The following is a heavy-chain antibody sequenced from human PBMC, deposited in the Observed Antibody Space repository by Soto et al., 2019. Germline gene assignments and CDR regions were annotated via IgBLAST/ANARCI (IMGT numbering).Heavy chain of an antibody. Sequence: EVRLLDSGGGLVQPGGSLRLSCAASGFTFNTYAMSWVRQAPGKGLEWVSGIGGGGADTNYADSVTGRFTISRDDSKSTLFLQMNSVRAEDTAVYYCVKDRMSYNSVWDPFDVWGQGTLVTVFS. CDR1: GFTFNTYA. CDR3: VKDRMSYNSVWDPFDV. D-gene: IGHD3-10*01. CDR2: IGGGGADT. J-gene: IGHJ3*01. V-gene: IGHV3-23*01.